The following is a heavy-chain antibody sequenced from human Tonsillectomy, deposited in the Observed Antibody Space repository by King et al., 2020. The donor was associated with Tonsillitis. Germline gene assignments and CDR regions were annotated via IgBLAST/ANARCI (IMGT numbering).Heavy chain of an antibody. D-gene: IGHD3-22*01. CDR3: ARDWPNYDSGGYYYRYFDY. V-gene: IGHV1-2*02. Sequence: QLVQSGAEVKKPGASVKVSCKASGYTFTGYYMHWVRQAPGQGLEWMGWINPNSGGTNYAQKFQGRVTMTRDTSISTAYMELSRLRSDDTAVYYCARDWPNYDSGGYYYRYFDYWGQGPLATVSS. J-gene: IGHJ4*02. CDR2: INPNSGGT. CDR1: GYTFTGYY.